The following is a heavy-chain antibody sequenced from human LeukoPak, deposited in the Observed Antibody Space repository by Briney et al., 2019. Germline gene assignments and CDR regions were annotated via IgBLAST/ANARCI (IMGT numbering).Heavy chain of an antibody. J-gene: IGHJ4*02. Sequence: TGGSLRLSCAASGFTFTNYWMHWVRQAPGMGLVWFSRLPPDELGIIYADSVKGRFTVSRDNAKNTVYLQMNNLRVDDTAMYYCVGTIASRGSEYWGQGALVTVSS. V-gene: IGHV3-74*01. D-gene: IGHD6-6*01. CDR3: VGTIASRGSEY. CDR2: LPPDELGI. CDR1: GFTFTNYW.